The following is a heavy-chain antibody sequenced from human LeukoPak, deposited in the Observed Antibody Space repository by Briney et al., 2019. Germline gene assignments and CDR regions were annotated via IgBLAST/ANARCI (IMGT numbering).Heavy chain of an antibody. J-gene: IGHJ6*02. CDR1: GFTFSSYS. Sequence: GGSLRLSCAASGFTFSSYSMNWVRQAPGKGLEWVSSISSSSSYIYYADSVKGRFTISRDNAKNSLYLQMNSLRAEGTAVYYCARGQRYYYGMDVWGQGTTVTVSS. CDR3: ARGQRYYYGMDV. CDR2: ISSSSSYI. V-gene: IGHV3-21*01.